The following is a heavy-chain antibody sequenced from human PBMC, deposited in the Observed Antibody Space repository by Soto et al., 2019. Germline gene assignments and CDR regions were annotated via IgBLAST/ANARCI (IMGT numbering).Heavy chain of an antibody. J-gene: IGHJ3*02. Sequence: GGSLRLSCAASGFTFSSYGMHWVRQAPGKGLEWVAVISYDGSNKYYADSVKGRFTFSRENSKNTLYLQMNSLRAEDTAVYYCAKDPWELWCDDAFDIWGQGTMVTVSS. CDR3: AKDPWELWCDDAFDI. V-gene: IGHV3-30*18. CDR1: GFTFSSYG. D-gene: IGHD1-26*01. CDR2: ISYDGSNK.